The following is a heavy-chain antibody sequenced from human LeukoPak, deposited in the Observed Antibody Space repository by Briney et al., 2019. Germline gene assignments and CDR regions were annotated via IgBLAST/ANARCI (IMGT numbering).Heavy chain of an antibody. CDR3: ARDRITMVRGVIWAPDY. Sequence: ASVKVSCKASGYTFTGYYMHWVRQAPGQGLEWMGRINPNSGGTNYAQKLQGRVTMTRDTSSSTAYMELSRLRSDDTAVYYCARDRITMVRGVIWAPDYWGQGTLVTVSS. CDR1: GYTFTGYY. J-gene: IGHJ4*02. V-gene: IGHV1-2*06. D-gene: IGHD3-10*01. CDR2: INPNSGGT.